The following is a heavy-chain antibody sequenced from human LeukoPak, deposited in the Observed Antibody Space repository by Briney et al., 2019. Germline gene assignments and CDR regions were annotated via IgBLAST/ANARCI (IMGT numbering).Heavy chain of an antibody. CDR1: GYSISSGYY. J-gene: IGHJ4*02. CDR2: IYHSGST. D-gene: IGHD3-22*01. CDR3: ARDPGVSGYATNFDY. Sequence: SETLSLTCTVSGYSISSGYYWGWIRQPPGKGLEWIGSIYHSGSTYYNPSLKSRVTISVDTSKNQFSLKLSSVTAADTAVYYCARDPGVSGYATNFDYWGQGTLVTVSS. V-gene: IGHV4-38-2*02.